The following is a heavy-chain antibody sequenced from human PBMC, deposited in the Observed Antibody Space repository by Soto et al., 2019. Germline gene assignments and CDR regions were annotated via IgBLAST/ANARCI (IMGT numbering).Heavy chain of an antibody. CDR1: GGTFSSYT. CDR2: IIPILGIA. CDR3: AVPYWGDYVGLDP. Sequence: QVQLVQSGAEVKKPGSSVKVSCKASGGTFSSYTISWVRQAPGQGLEWMGRIIPILGIANYAQKFQGRVTTTADKSTSTAYMELSSLSSEDTAVYYCAVPYWGDYVGLDPWGQGTLVTVSS. J-gene: IGHJ5*02. V-gene: IGHV1-69*02. D-gene: IGHD2-21*01.